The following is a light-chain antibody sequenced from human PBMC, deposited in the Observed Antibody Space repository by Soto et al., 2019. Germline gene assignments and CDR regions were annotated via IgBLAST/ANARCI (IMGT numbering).Light chain of an antibody. CDR1: HSNIGRYS. J-gene: IGLJ3*02. CDR3: AAWDDNLNGPL. CDR2: SDD. Sequence: QSVLTQPPSLSGTPGQRVTISCSGRHSNIGRYSVNWYQHFPGTAPKILIYSDDERPSGVPDRFSGSKSGTSASLAISGLQSEDEAEYYCAAWDDNLNGPLFGGGTQLTVL. V-gene: IGLV1-44*01.